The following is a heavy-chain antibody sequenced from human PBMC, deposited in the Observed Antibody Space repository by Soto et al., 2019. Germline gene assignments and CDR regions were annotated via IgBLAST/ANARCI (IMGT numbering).Heavy chain of an antibody. J-gene: IGHJ4*02. CDR3: AYRALYSGSYWDGGYFDY. CDR1: GFSLDTSGVG. V-gene: IGHV2-5*02. CDR2: IYWDDDK. D-gene: IGHD1-26*01. Sequence: QITLKESGPTRVKPTQTLTLTCNFSGFSLDTSGVGVGWIRQPPGKALEWLVLIYWDDDKRYSPSLKSRLTSTQDTPKNEVVLIMTDRDPVDTATYYCAYRALYSGSYWDGGYFDYWGQGTLVTVSS.